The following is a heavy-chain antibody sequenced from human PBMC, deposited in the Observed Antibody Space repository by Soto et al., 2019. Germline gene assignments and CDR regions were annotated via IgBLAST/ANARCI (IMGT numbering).Heavy chain of an antibody. V-gene: IGHV3-30*18. Sequence: TGGSLRLSCTASGFSFSNYGMHWVRQAPGKGLEWVAVISYDASDKYYADSVKGRFTISRDNSKNTLYLQMNSLRAEDTAVYYCAKSTQWLIPTDAFDIWGQGTMVTVSS. CDR1: GFSFSNYG. J-gene: IGHJ3*02. CDR2: ISYDASDK. CDR3: AKSTQWLIPTDAFDI. D-gene: IGHD6-19*01.